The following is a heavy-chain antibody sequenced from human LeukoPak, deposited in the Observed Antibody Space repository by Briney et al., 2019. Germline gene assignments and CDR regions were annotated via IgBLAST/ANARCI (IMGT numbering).Heavy chain of an antibody. Sequence: GGSLRLSCAGSGVTFSNYWMTWVRQAPGKRLECVANINQDGSEKFYVDSVKGRFTISRDNAKSSLYLQMNSLRAEDTAVYYCARDPTTIRRGYFDYWGQGFRVTVSS. V-gene: IGHV3-7*04. CDR3: ARDPTTIRRGYFDY. J-gene: IGHJ4*02. CDR1: GVTFSNYW. CDR2: INQDGSEK. D-gene: IGHD5-24*01.